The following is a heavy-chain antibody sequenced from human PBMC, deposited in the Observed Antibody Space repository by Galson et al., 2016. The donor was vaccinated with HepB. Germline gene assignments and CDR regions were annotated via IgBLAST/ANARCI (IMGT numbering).Heavy chain of an antibody. J-gene: IGHJ4*02. CDR2: ISGDGAST. CDR3: AKDPYYSSGWGAFES. CDR1: VFTFSSYG. Sequence: SLRLSCAASVFTFSSYGMSWVRQVPGKGLEWVSTISGDGASTYYADPVKGRFSISRDNSRTTLDLQMHSLIGEDTALYYCAKDPYYSSGWGAFESWGQGTLVTVSS. V-gene: IGHV3-23*01. D-gene: IGHD6-19*01.